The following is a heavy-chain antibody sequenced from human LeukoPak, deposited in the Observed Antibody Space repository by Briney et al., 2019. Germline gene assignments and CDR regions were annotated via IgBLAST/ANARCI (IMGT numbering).Heavy chain of an antibody. J-gene: IGHJ4*02. CDR3: AKDRDTSSSPSYFDY. V-gene: IGHV3-30*18. CDR1: GFTFSSYG. D-gene: IGHD6-13*01. CDR2: ISYDGSNK. Sequence: GGSLRLSCAASGFTFSSYGMHWVRQAPGKGLEWVAVISYDGSNKYYADSVKGRFTISRDNSKNTLYLQMNSLRAEDTAVYYCAKDRDTSSSPSYFDYWGQGTLVTVSS.